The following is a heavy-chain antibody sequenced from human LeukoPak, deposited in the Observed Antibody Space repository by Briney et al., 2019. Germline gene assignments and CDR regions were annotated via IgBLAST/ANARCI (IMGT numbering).Heavy chain of an antibody. Sequence: PGGSLRLSCAASGFIFSNYAMSWVRQAPGKRLEWVSAISGSGGTTYHADSVKGRFTISRDNSKNTLYLQMNTLRAEDTAVYYCAKDGYDYDSSYSYFDYWGQGTLVTVSS. CDR2: ISGSGGTT. D-gene: IGHD3-22*01. CDR3: AKDGYDYDSSYSYFDY. J-gene: IGHJ4*02. V-gene: IGHV3-23*01. CDR1: GFIFSNYA.